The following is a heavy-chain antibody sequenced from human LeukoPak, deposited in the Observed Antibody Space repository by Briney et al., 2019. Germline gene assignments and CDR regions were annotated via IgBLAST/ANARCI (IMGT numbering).Heavy chain of an antibody. D-gene: IGHD1-14*01. J-gene: IGHJ4*02. Sequence: GGSLRLSCAASGFTFSSCGFNWVRQAPGKGLEWVSSIGPTGTDRYYADSVRGRFTISRDNAKNSMYLQMDSLRDEDTAVYCATETIGRHYDYWGQGTLLTVYS. CDR2: IGPTGTDR. CDR3: ATETIGRHYDY. V-gene: IGHV3-21*01. CDR1: GFTFSSCG.